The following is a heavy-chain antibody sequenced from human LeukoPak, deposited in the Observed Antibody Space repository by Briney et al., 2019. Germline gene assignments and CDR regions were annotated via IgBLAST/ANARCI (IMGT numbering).Heavy chain of an antibody. Sequence: ASVKVSCKASGYTFTSYYMHWVRQAPGQGLEWMGIINPSGGSTSYAQKFQGRVTMTRDMSTSTDYMELSSLRSEYTAVYYCARHLESFKLLWFGEIPPNNWFDPWGQGTLVTVSS. CDR2: INPSGGST. CDR3: ARHLESFKLLWFGEIPPNNWFDP. D-gene: IGHD3-10*01. J-gene: IGHJ5*02. V-gene: IGHV1-46*01. CDR1: GYTFTSYY.